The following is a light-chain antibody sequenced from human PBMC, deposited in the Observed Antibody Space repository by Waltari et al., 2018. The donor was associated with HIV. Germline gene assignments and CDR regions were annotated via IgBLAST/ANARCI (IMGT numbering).Light chain of an antibody. CDR2: EVT. Sequence: QSALTQPASVSGSPGQSITISCTGTSRNIGRYNLVSWYQHHPGKAPKLTVYEVTKRPSGISNRFSGSKSGNTASLTISGLQAEDEADYYCCSFARSSTWVFGGGTKLSVL. J-gene: IGLJ3*02. V-gene: IGLV2-23*02. CDR1: SRNIGRYNL. CDR3: CSFARSSTWV.